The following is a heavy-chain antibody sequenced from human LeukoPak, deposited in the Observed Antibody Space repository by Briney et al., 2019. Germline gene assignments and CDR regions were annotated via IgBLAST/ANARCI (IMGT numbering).Heavy chain of an antibody. D-gene: IGHD6-19*01. CDR3: ARGKQWRYYYYGMDV. J-gene: IGHJ6*02. V-gene: IGHV4-34*01. Sequence: SETLSLTCAVYGGSFSGYYWSWIRQPPGKGLEWIGEINHSGSTNYNPSLKSRVTISVDTSKNQFPLKLSSVTAADTAVYYCARGKQWRYYYYGMDVWGQGTTVTVSS. CDR1: GGSFSGYY. CDR2: INHSGST.